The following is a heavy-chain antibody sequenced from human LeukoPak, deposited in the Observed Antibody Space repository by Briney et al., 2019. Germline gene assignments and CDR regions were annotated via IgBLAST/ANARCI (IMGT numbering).Heavy chain of an antibody. Sequence: SETLSLTCAVYGGSFSGYYWSWIRQPPGKGLEWIGEINHSGSTNYNPSLKSRVTISVDTSKNQFSLKLSSVTAADTAVYYCARHDCSSTSCPYYFDYWGQGTLVTVSS. J-gene: IGHJ4*02. D-gene: IGHD2-2*01. CDR3: ARHDCSSTSCPYYFDY. CDR1: GGSFSGYY. V-gene: IGHV4-34*01. CDR2: INHSGST.